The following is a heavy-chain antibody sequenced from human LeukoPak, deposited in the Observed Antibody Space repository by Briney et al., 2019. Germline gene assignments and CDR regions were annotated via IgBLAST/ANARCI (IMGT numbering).Heavy chain of an antibody. CDR3: ARGDPYYYYMDV. CDR1: GFTFSSYE. J-gene: IGHJ6*03. V-gene: IGHV3-48*03. Sequence: GGSLRLSCAASGFTFSSYEMNWVRQAPGKGLEWVSYISSSGSTIYYADSVKGRFTISRDNAKNSLYLQMNSLRAEDTALYYCARGDPYYYYMDVWGKGTTVTVSS. CDR2: ISSSGSTI.